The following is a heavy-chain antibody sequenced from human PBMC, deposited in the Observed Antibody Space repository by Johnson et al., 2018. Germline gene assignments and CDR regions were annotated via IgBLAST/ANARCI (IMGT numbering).Heavy chain of an antibody. D-gene: IGHD3-10*01. V-gene: IGHV3-30*03. CDR2: TSYDGSNK. CDR3: ARDPAGVAYYYYYYMDV. Sequence: QVQLVESGGGVVQPGRSLRLFCAASGFTFSSYGMHWVRQAPGKGLEWVAVTSYDGSNKYYADSVKGRFTISRDNSKNTLYLQMNSLRAEDTAVYYCARDPAGVAYYYYYYMDVWGKGTTVTVSS. CDR1: GFTFSSYG. J-gene: IGHJ6*03.